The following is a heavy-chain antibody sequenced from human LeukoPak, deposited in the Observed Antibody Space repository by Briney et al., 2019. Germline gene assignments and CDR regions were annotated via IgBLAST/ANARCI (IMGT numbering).Heavy chain of an antibody. CDR2: ISSTSIYI. CDR3: ARAPDYYYYMDV. V-gene: IGHV3-21*01. CDR1: GFTFSSYT. J-gene: IGHJ6*03. Sequence: GGSLRLSCAASGFTFSSYTMNWVRQAPGKGLEWVSSISSTSIYIYYADSVKGRFTISRDNAKNSLYLQMNSLRAEDTAVYYCARAPDYYYYMDVWGKGTTVTVSS.